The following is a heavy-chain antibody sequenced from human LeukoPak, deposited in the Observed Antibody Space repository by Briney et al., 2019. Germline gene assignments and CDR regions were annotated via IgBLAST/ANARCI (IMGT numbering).Heavy chain of an antibody. V-gene: IGHV3-21*06. D-gene: IGHD2-2*01. CDR1: GFSFSDYT. CDR3: ARASAYPGPSSYNWFDP. J-gene: IGHJ5*02. Sequence: GGSLRLSCAASGFSFSDYTMNWVRQAPEKGLDWVSSISSSSSYIYYIDSVKGRFTISRDNAKNALYLQMSSLRVEDTAVYYCARASAYPGPSSYNWFDPWGQGTLVTVSS. CDR2: ISSSSSYI.